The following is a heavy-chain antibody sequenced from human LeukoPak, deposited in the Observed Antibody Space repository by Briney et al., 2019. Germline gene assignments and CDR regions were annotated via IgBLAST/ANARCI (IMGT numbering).Heavy chain of an antibody. D-gene: IGHD6-13*01. Sequence: PGGSLRLSCVASGFTFSSYSMNWVRQAPGKGLEWVSSISSNSSYIYYADSVKGRFTISRDNAKNSLYLQMNSLRAEDTAVYYCAREFRDIAAAGRAGNFDYWGQGTLVTVSS. CDR3: AREFRDIAAAGRAGNFDY. CDR1: GFTFSSYS. J-gene: IGHJ4*02. V-gene: IGHV3-21*01. CDR2: ISSNSSYI.